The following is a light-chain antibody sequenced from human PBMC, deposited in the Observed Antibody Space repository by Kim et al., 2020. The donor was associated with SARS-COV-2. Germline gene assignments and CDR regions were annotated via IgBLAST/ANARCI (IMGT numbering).Light chain of an antibody. Sequence: QSITISRTGTSSDVGGYNYVSWYQQHPGKAPKLMIYDVSNRPSGVSNRFSGSKSGNTASLTISGLQAEDEADYYCSSYTSSSTWVFGGGTQLTVL. CDR3: SSYTSSSTWV. CDR1: SSDVGGYNY. V-gene: IGLV2-14*03. CDR2: DVS. J-gene: IGLJ3*02.